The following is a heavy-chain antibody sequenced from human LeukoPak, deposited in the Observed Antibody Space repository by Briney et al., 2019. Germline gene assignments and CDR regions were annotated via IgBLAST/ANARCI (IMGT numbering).Heavy chain of an antibody. CDR2: IYYSGST. D-gene: IGHD3-3*01. CDR1: GGSISSGDYY. Sequence: PSETLSLTCTVSGGSISSGDYYWSWIRQPPGKGLEWIGYIYYSGSTYYNPSLKSRVTISVDTSKNQFSLKLSSVTAADTAVYYCASRYYDFWSGPMDAFDIWGQGTMVTVSS. V-gene: IGHV4-30-4*08. J-gene: IGHJ3*02. CDR3: ASRYYDFWSGPMDAFDI.